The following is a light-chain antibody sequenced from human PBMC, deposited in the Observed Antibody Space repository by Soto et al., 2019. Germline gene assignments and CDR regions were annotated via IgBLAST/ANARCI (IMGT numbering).Light chain of an antibody. V-gene: IGKV3-11*01. Sequence: EIVLTQSPATLSLSPGERATLSCRASQSVSSYLAWYQQKPGQTPRLLIYDASNRATGIPARFSGSGSGTDFTLTIGSLEPEDFAVYYCQQRSSWPRTFGQGTNLEIK. J-gene: IGKJ2*01. CDR3: QQRSSWPRT. CDR1: QSVSSY. CDR2: DAS.